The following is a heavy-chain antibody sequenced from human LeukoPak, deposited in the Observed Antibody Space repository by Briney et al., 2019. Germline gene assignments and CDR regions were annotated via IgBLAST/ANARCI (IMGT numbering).Heavy chain of an antibody. CDR3: ARGLRSSSYAY. V-gene: IGHV1-46*01. Sequence: MGVINPSGGSTIYAQKFQGRVTMTGDTSTSTVYMELSSLGSEDTAVFYCARGLRSSSYAYWGQGTLVTVSS. J-gene: IGHJ4*02. CDR2: INPSGGST. D-gene: IGHD3-22*01.